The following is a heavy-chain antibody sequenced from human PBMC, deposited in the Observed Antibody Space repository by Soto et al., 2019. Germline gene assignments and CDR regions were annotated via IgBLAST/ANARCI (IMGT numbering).Heavy chain of an antibody. J-gene: IGHJ4*02. CDR3: VTGESLNFDY. CDR1: GFTFDDYG. CDR2: VNWNGGST. Sequence: EVQLVESGGGVLRPGGSLRLSCAASGFTFDDYGMSWARQAPGMGLEWVSGVNWNGGSTGYADSVKGRFTISRDNVQNSLNLQMDSVIAEVTALYDCVTGESLNFDYWGQGTLVTVSS. D-gene: IGHD1-26*01. V-gene: IGHV3-20*01.